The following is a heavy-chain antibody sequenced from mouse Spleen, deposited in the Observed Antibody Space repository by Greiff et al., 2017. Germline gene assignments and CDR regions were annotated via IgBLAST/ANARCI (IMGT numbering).Heavy chain of an antibody. V-gene: IGHV5-4*01. Sequence: EVQLVESGGGLVKPGGSLKLSCAASGFTFSSYAMSWVRQTPEKRLEWVATISDGGSYTYYPDNVKGRFTISRDNAKNNLYLQMSHLKSEDTAMYYCAKAIFDYWGQGTTLTVSS. J-gene: IGHJ2*01. CDR2: ISDGGSYT. CDR3: AKAIFDY. CDR1: GFTFSSYA.